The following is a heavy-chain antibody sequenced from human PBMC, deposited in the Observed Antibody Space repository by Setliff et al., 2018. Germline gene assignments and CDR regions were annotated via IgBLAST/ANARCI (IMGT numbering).Heavy chain of an antibody. CDR1: GFTFDDHT. V-gene: IGHV3-43*01. CDR2: ISWDGVSA. Sequence: GGSLRLSCEASGFTFDDHTMHWVRQAPGRGLEWISVISWDGVSAEYAASVRGRFAIARDNSKNILYLQMNSLRRDDTALYFCARAIGDYVMDSWGQGTLVTVSS. CDR3: ARAIGDYVMDS. J-gene: IGHJ4*02. D-gene: IGHD4-17*01.